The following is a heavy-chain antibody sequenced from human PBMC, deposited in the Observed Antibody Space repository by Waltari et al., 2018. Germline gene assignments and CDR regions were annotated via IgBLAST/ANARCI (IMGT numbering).Heavy chain of an antibody. CDR1: GYSISSGYY. V-gene: IGHV4-38-2*01. CDR2: IYHSGST. D-gene: IGHD1-26*01. J-gene: IGHJ5*02. Sequence: QVQLQESGPGLVKPSETLSLTCAVSGYSISSGYYWGWIRQPPGKGLEWIGSIYHSGSTYYNPSLKSRVTISVDTSKNQFSLKLSSVTAADTAVYYCARLYPSGSYQWGWFDPWGQGTLVTVSS. CDR3: ARLYPSGSYQWGWFDP.